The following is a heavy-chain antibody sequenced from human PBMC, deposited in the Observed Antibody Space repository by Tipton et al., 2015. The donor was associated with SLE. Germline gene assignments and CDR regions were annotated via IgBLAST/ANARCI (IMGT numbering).Heavy chain of an antibody. D-gene: IGHD5-12*01. V-gene: IGHV3-43*02. J-gene: IGHJ4*02. CDR1: GFTFDDYA. CDR2: ISGDGGST. CDR3: AKGWYVGYSGLNFDY. Sequence: SLRLFCAASGFTFDDYAMHWVRQAPGKGLEWVSLISGDGGSTYYADSVKGRFTISRDNSKNSLYLQMNSLRTEDTALYYCAKGWYVGYSGLNFDYWGQGTLVTVSS.